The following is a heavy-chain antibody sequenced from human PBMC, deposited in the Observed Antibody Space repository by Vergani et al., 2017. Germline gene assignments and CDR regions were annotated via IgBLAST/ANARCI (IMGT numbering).Heavy chain of an antibody. CDR3: ARSGYCAHGVCYMTYYYYMDV. V-gene: IGHV3-33*01. CDR2: IWYDGSKE. Sequence: VRLLESGGGVVQPGRSLRLSCAGSGFTLSSHAMHWVRQAPGKGLEGVAFIWYDGSKEYYAVSVKGRFTISRDNSKNTLYLQMNNLGAADTAVYYCARSGYCAHGVCYMTYYYYMDVWGKGTAVTVSS. CDR1: GFTLSSHA. D-gene: IGHD2-8*01. J-gene: IGHJ6*03.